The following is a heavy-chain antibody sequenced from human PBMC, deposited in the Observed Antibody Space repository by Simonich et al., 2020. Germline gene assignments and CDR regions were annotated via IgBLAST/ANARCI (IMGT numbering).Heavy chain of an antibody. Sequence: QVQLVQSGAEVKKPGASVKVSCKASGYTFTGYYMHWVGQAPGQGLEWMGWSNPNRGGTNYAQKFKGRVTMTRDTSISTAYMELSRLRSDDTAVYYCARARLYSSSHAFDIWGQGTMVTVSS. V-gene: IGHV1-2*02. D-gene: IGHD6-6*01. CDR3: ARARLYSSSHAFDI. CDR2: SNPNRGGT. J-gene: IGHJ3*02. CDR1: GYTFTGYY.